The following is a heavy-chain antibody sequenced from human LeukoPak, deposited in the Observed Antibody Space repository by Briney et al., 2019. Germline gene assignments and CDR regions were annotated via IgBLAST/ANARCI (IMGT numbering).Heavy chain of an antibody. J-gene: IGHJ4*02. CDR3: ARDSLYYDSSGYSPGFYYY. V-gene: IGHV3-53*01. D-gene: IGHD3-22*01. CDR1: GFTVSSNY. Sequence: PGGSLRLSCAAPGFTVSSNYMSWVRQAPGKGLEWVSVIYSSGSTYYADSVKGRFTISRDNSKNTLYLQMSSLRAEDTAVYYCARDSLYYDSSGYSPGFYYYWGQGTLVTVSS. CDR2: IYSSGST.